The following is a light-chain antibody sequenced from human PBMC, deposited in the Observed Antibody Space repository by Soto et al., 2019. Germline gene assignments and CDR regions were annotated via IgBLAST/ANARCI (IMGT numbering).Light chain of an antibody. Sequence: EIVMTQSPANLSVSPGERATLSCRASQSVSSNLAWYQQIPGQAPRLLIYGASTRATGIPARYSGSGSGTEFTLTISSLQSEDFAIYYCQQYNNWPLTFGGGTKVEIK. V-gene: IGKV3-15*01. CDR3: QQYNNWPLT. CDR2: GAS. J-gene: IGKJ4*01. CDR1: QSVSSN.